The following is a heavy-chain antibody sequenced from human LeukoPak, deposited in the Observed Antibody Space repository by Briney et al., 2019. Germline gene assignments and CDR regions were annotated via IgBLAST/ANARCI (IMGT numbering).Heavy chain of an antibody. CDR1: GGSFSGYY. CDR3: ARGGDMVRGVFTEDY. J-gene: IGHJ4*02. Sequence: SETLSFTCAVYGGSFSGYYWSWIRQPPGKGLEWIGEINHSGSTNYNPSLKSRVTISVDTSKNQFSLKLSSVTAADTAVYYCARGGDMVRGVFTEDYWGQGTLVTVSS. D-gene: IGHD3-10*01. V-gene: IGHV4-34*01. CDR2: INHSGST.